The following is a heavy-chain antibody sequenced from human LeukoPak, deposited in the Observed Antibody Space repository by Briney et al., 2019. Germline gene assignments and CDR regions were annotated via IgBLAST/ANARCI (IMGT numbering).Heavy chain of an antibody. Sequence: ASVKVSCKASGYTFTGYDMHWVRQAPGQGLEWMGRINPNSGGTNYAQKFQGRVTMTRDTSISTAYMELSRLRSDDTAVYYCARGPTGYSSSWYAYWGQGTLVTVSS. J-gene: IGHJ4*02. D-gene: IGHD6-13*01. CDR1: GYTFTGYD. CDR2: INPNSGGT. V-gene: IGHV1-2*06. CDR3: ARGPTGYSSSWYAY.